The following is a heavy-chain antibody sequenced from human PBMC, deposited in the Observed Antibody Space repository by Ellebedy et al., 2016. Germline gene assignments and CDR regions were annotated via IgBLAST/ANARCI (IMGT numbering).Heavy chain of an antibody. J-gene: IGHJ4*02. Sequence: ASVKVSCXASGDTFTGFLIHWVRQAPGQGLEWMALINPVNGDTLYAQKFQGRLTMTGETSTSTVYLEVVSLKSDDTALYYCARESPGSAPDFWGQGTQVTVSS. D-gene: IGHD3-10*01. CDR3: ARESPGSAPDF. V-gene: IGHV1-46*01. CDR1: GDTFTGFL. CDR2: INPVNGDT.